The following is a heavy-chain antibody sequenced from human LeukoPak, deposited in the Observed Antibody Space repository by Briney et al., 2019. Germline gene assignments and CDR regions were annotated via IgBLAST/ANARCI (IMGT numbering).Heavy chain of an antibody. CDR3: ASSKGYCSSASCHARFDY. D-gene: IGHD2-2*01. CDR1: GFTFSSYA. Sequence: GGSLRLSSAASGFTFSSYAMHWVRQAPRKGLEYVSAISSNGGSTYYANTVKSRFTISRDNTKNTLYLQMGSVRDESMALYYIASSKGYCSSASCHARFDYWGQGTLVTVSS. CDR2: ISSNGGST. V-gene: IGHV3-64*01. J-gene: IGHJ4*02.